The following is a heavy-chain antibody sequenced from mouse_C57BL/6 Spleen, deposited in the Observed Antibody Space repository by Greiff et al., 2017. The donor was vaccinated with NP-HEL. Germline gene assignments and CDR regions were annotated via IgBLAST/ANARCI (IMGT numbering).Heavy chain of an antibody. CDR2: ISNGGGST. D-gene: IGHD2-4*01. CDR1: GFTFSDYY. J-gene: IGHJ3*01. Sequence: DVKLVESGGGLVQPGGSLKLSCAASGFTFSDYYMYWVRQTPEKRLEWVAYISNGGGSTYYPDTVKGRFTISRDNAKNTLYLQMSRLKSEDTAVYYCARGGLRPAWFAYWGQGTLVTVSA. V-gene: IGHV5-12*01. CDR3: ARGGLRPAWFAY.